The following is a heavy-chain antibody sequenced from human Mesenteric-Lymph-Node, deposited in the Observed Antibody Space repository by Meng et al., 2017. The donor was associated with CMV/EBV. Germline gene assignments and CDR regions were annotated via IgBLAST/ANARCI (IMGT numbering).Heavy chain of an antibody. V-gene: IGHV3-74*01. CDR3: ARRSYGMDV. CDR2: INSDGSST. Sequence: GESLKISCAASGFTFSSYWMHWVRQAPGKGLVWVSRINSDGSSTSYADSVKGRFTISRDNAKNTLYLQMNSLRAEDTAVYYCARRSYGMDVWGQGTTVTVSS. CDR1: GFTFSSYW. J-gene: IGHJ6*02.